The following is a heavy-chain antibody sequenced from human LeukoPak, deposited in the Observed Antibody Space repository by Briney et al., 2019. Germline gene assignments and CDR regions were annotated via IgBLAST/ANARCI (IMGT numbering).Heavy chain of an antibody. CDR1: GATVSSDY. V-gene: IGHV3-53*01. CDR3: AKALAVAGPFDY. D-gene: IGHD6-19*01. Sequence: PGGSLRLSCVASGATVSSDYMSWVRQPPGKGLEWVSVLYSGGNTYYAESVKGRFTISRDNSKKTLFLQMNTLRPEDTAVYYCAKALAVAGPFDYWGQGTLVTVSS. CDR2: LYSGGNT. J-gene: IGHJ4*02.